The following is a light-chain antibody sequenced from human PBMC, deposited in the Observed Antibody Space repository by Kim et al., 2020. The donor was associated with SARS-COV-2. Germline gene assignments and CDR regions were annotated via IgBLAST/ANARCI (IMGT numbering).Light chain of an antibody. V-gene: IGKV1-39*01. CDR3: QQSYTTPRT. J-gene: IGKJ4*01. CDR2: AAS. CDR1: QSISTY. Sequence: DIQMTQFPSSLSASVGDRVTITCRASQSISTYLNWYQQRPGKAPKLLIYAASSLQSGVPSRFSGSGSGTDFTLTISSLQPEDFATYYCQQSYTTPRTFGGGTKLEI.